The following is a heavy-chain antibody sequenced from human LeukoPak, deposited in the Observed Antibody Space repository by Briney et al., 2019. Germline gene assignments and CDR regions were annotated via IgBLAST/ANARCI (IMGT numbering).Heavy chain of an antibody. V-gene: IGHV4-34*01. Sequence: PSETLSLTCAVYGGSFSGYYWSWIRQPRGKGLEWMGEINHSGSTNYNPYLKSRDTISVDTSKNQFSLKLSYVTAADTAVYYCARVGSSSWKGFDPWGQGTLVTVSS. CDR2: INHSGST. J-gene: IGHJ5*02. CDR3: ARVGSSSWKGFDP. D-gene: IGHD6-13*01. CDR1: GGSFSGYY.